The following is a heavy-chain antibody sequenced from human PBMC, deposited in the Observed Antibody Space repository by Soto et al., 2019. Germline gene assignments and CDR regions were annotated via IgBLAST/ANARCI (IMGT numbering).Heavy chain of an antibody. CDR3: ARDLPPVDY. V-gene: IGHV1-18*01. CDR2: ISAYNGNT. Sequence: GASVKVSCKASGYTFSIYFISWVRQAPGQGLEWMGWISAYNGNTNYAQNLQGRVTMTTDTSTSTAYMELRSLRSDDTAVYYCARDLPPVDYWGQGTLVTVSS. J-gene: IGHJ4*02. CDR1: GYTFSIYF.